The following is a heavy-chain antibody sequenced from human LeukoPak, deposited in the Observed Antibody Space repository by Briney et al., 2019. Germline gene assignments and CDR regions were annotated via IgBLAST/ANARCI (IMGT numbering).Heavy chain of an antibody. J-gene: IGHJ5*02. CDR1: GYSISSGYY. CDR3: ARDPSSFGGRFDP. Sequence: PSETLSLTCTVSGYSISSGYYWGWIRQPPGKGLEWIGSIYHSGSTYYNPSLKSRVTISVDTSKNQFSLKLSSVTAADTAVYYCARDPSSFGGRFDPWGQGTLVAVSS. D-gene: IGHD3-10*01. V-gene: IGHV4-38-2*02. CDR2: IYHSGST.